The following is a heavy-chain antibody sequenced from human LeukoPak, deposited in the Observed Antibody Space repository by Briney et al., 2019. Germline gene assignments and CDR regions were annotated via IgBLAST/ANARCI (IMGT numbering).Heavy chain of an antibody. Sequence: SEALSLTCAVYGGSFSGYYWSWIRQPPGKGLERIGEINHSGSTNYNPSLKSRVTISVDTSKNQFSLKLSSVTAADTAVYYCERGQTDYGDSVTAFDIWGQGTMVTVSS. CDR1: GGSFSGYY. V-gene: IGHV4-34*01. CDR2: INHSGST. J-gene: IGHJ3*02. D-gene: IGHD4-17*01. CDR3: ERGQTDYGDSVTAFDI.